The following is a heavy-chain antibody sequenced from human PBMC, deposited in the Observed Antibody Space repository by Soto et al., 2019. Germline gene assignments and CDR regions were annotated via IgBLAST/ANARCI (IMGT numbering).Heavy chain of an antibody. D-gene: IGHD3-22*01. V-gene: IGHV3-48*03. CDR1: GFTLSSYE. CDR3: ASYYYDTIGCYQYYSAMEV. J-gene: IGHJ6*02. Sequence: AGGSLRLSCAASGFTLSSYEMNWVRQAPGKGLEWVSYISSSGSAIYYADSVKGRFTISRDNAKNSLYLQMNSLRAEDTALYYCASYYYDTIGCYQYYSAMEVWGQGTTVTVSS. CDR2: ISSSGSAI.